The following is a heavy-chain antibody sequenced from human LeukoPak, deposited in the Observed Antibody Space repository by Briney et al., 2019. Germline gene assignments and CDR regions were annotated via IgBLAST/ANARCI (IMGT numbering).Heavy chain of an antibody. Sequence: SVKVSCKASGGTFSSYAISWVRQAPGQGLEWMGGIIPIFGTANYAQKFQGRVTITADESTSTAYMELRSLRSDDTAVYYCARDYYDSSGYYLRSAFDTWGQGTMVTVSS. V-gene: IGHV1-69*01. CDR2: IIPIFGTA. J-gene: IGHJ3*02. D-gene: IGHD3-22*01. CDR3: ARDYYDSSGYYLRSAFDT. CDR1: GGTFSSYA.